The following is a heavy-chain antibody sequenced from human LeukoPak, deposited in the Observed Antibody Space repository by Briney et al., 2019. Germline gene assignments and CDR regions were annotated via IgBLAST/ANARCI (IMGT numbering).Heavy chain of an antibody. D-gene: IGHD6-19*01. CDR1: GLTFGNYD. J-gene: IGHJ4*02. CDR3: AKGSSDGWLATYRYFDN. Sequence: PGGSLRLSCAVSGLTFGNYDMTWVRQAPGKGLEWVSGISGSHYNTYYADSVKGRFTISRDNSKNTLYLQMDSLRVDDTAVYYCAKGSSDGWLATYRYFDNWGQGTLVTVSS. V-gene: IGHV3-23*01. CDR2: ISGSHYNT.